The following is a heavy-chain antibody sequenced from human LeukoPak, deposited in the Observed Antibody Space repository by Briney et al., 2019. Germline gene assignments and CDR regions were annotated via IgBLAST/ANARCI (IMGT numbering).Heavy chain of an antibody. D-gene: IGHD3-3*01. Sequence: QPGGSLRLSCAASGFTFSSYEMNWVRQAPGKGLEWVSYISSSVSTIYYADSVKGRFTISRDNAKNSLYLQMNSLRAEDTAVYYCARDRAPRTIFGVVIMFDYWGQGTLVTVSS. CDR3: ARDRAPRTIFGVVIMFDY. J-gene: IGHJ4*02. CDR2: ISSSVSTI. CDR1: GFTFSSYE. V-gene: IGHV3-48*03.